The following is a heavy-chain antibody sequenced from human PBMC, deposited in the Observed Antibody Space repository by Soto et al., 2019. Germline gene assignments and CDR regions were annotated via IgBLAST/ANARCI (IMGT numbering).Heavy chain of an antibody. D-gene: IGHD1-26*01. V-gene: IGHV4-30-2*01. CDR3: ARQRPTDGRWEFANYYGMDV. Sequence: PSETLSLTCAVSGGSISSGGYSWSWIRQPPGQGLEWFGYIIHSESTKYNPSLKSRVTISVDTSKNQFSLKLSSVTAADTAVYYCARQRPTDGRWEFANYYGMDVWGQGTPVTVSS. CDR2: IIHSEST. CDR1: GGSISSGGYS. J-gene: IGHJ6*02.